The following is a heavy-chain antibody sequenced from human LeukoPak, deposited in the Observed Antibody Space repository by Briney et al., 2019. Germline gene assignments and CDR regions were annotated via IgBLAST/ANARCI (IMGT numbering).Heavy chain of an antibody. J-gene: IGHJ4*02. CDR3: AKGGRWLQLYYFDY. CDR2: ISSSSSYI. CDR1: GFTFSSYS. D-gene: IGHD5-24*01. V-gene: IGHV3-21*04. Sequence: GGSLRLSCAASGFTFSSYSMNWVRQAPGKGLEWVSSISSSSSYIYYADSVKGRFTISRDNAKNSLYLQMNSLRAEDMALYYCAKGGRWLQLYYFDYWGQGTLVTVSS.